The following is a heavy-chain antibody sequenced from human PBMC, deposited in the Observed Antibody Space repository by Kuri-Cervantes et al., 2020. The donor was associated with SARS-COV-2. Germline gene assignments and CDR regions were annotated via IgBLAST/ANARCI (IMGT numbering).Heavy chain of an antibody. Sequence: GESLKISCAASGFTFSDYYMSWIRRAPGKGLEWVSYISSSGSTIYCADSVKGRFTISRDNSKNTLYLQMNSLRAEDTAVYYCAKDQHGIVVVVAAIDYWGQGTLVTVSS. D-gene: IGHD2-15*01. CDR1: GFTFSDYY. CDR3: AKDQHGIVVVVAAIDY. J-gene: IGHJ4*02. CDR2: ISSSGSTI. V-gene: IGHV3-11*04.